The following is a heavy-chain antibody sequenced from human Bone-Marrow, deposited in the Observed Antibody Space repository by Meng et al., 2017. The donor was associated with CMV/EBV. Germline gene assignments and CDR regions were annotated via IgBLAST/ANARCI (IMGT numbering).Heavy chain of an antibody. J-gene: IGHJ1*01. CDR3: AGRQNYYDSSGYLTGEYFQH. CDR1: FSSYA. V-gene: IGHV1-69*01. CDR2: IIPIFVTA. Sequence: FSSYAISWVRQAPGQGLEWMGGIIPIFVTANYAQKFQGRVTITADESTSTAYMELSSLRSEDTAVYYCAGRQNYYDSSGYLTGEYFQHWGQGTLVTVSS. D-gene: IGHD3-22*01.